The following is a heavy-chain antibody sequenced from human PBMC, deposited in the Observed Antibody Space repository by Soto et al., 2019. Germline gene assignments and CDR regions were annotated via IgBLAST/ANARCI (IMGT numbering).Heavy chain of an antibody. D-gene: IGHD2-21*02. V-gene: IGHV1-18*04. CDR1: GYTFTSYG. CDR2: ISAYNGNT. CDR3: ARDPCGGDCFHYYYGMDV. Sequence: GASVKVSCKASGYTFTSYGISWVRQAPGQGLEWMGWISAYNGNTNYAQKLQGRVTMTTDTSTSTAYMELRSLRSDDTAVYYCARDPCGGDCFHYYYGMDVWGQGTTVTVSS. J-gene: IGHJ6*02.